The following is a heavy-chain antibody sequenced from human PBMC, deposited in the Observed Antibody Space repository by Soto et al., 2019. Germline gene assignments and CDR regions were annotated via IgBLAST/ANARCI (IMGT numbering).Heavy chain of an antibody. Sequence: PTLVNPTETLTLTCTFSGFSLTSPGMCVSWIRQSPGKALEWLALIERDDDDKYYSTSLKTRLTISKDTRKNQVVLTMANMEPADTATYYCARSIRGPRRFNGMDVWGQGTTVTVPS. CDR1: GFSLTSPGMC. J-gene: IGHJ6*02. CDR3: ARSIRGPRRFNGMDV. D-gene: IGHD1-20*01. CDR2: IERDDDDK. V-gene: IGHV2-70*13.